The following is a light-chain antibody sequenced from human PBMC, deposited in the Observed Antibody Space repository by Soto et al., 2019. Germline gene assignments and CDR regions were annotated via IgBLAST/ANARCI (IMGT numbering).Light chain of an antibody. J-gene: IGKJ5*01. CDR1: QSVDRR. CDR2: DAS. V-gene: IGKV3-11*01. CDR3: QQRHMWPIT. Sequence: DIVLTQSPSTLSLSPGERATLSCRASQSVDRRLAWYQQRPGQAPSLLIYDASNRATGIPPRFSGSGSGTDFTLTISSLEPEDSAVYYCQQRHMWPITFGQGTRLEIK.